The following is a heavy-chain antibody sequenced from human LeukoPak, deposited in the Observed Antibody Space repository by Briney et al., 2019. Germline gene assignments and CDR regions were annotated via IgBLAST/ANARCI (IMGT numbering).Heavy chain of an antibody. D-gene: IGHD5-12*01. Sequence: GGSLRLSCAASGFTFSSYAMSRVRQAPGKGPEWVSAISGSGGSTYYADSVRGRFTISRDNSTNTLYLQMNRLRAEDTAVYYCAKDGRYSGYDPGDFDYWGQGNLVTVSS. CDR1: GFTFSSYA. CDR3: AKDGRYSGYDPGDFDY. J-gene: IGHJ4*02. CDR2: ISGSGGST. V-gene: IGHV3-23*01.